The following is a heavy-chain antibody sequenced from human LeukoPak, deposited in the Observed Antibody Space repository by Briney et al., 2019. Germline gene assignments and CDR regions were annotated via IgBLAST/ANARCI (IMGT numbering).Heavy chain of an antibody. J-gene: IGHJ6*01. CDR2: ISYIGST. CDR1: GGSISSSY. Sequence: SETLSLACSVAGGSISSSYWGWIRHPPGKGLEWIGYISYIGSTHYTPSLKSRVTTSVDMSKTQFSLKLSSVTAADTAVYYCARYGSGSYSSSGMDVWGQGSTVTVSS. D-gene: IGHD3-10*01. V-gene: IGHV4-59*08. CDR3: ARYGSGSYSSSGMDV.